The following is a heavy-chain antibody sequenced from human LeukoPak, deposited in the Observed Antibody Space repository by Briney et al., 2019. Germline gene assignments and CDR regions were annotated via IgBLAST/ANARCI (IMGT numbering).Heavy chain of an antibody. CDR1: GFTFSSYA. Sequence: GGSLRLSCAASGFTFSSYALSWVRQAPGKGLEWVSTVTSDGGGTYSADSVKGRFTVSRDNSKNTLFLQMTRLRAEDTAVYYCAKLDSPWAARGSFDHWGQGALVTVSS. CDR2: VTSDGGGT. D-gene: IGHD3-10*01. CDR3: AKLDSPWAARGSFDH. V-gene: IGHV3-23*01. J-gene: IGHJ5*02.